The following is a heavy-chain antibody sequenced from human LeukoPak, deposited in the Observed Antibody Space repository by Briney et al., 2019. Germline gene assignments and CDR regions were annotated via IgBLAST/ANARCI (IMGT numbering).Heavy chain of an antibody. CDR2: ISYDGSNK. CDR3: ATPVQKEVVVVAANDY. J-gene: IGHJ4*02. D-gene: IGHD2-15*01. V-gene: IGHV3-30-3*01. Sequence: PGGPLRLSCAAPGFTFSSNAMNGVGQAPGKGLEGGAVISYDGSNKYYADSVKGRFTISRDNSKNTLYLQMNSLRAEDTAVYYCATPVQKEVVVVAANDYWGQGTLVTVSS. CDR1: GFTFSSNA.